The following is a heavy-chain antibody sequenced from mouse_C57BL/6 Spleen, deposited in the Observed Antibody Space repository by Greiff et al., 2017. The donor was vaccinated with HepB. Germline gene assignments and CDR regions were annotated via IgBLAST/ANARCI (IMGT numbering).Heavy chain of an antibody. CDR2: IWSGGST. V-gene: IGHV2-2*01. Sequence: QLKESGPGLVQPSQSLSITCTVSGFSLTSYGVHWVRQSPGKGLEWLGVIWSGGSTDYNAAFISRLSISKDNSKSQVFFKMNSLQADDTAIYYCARVYYGSSFDVWGTGTTVTVSS. J-gene: IGHJ1*03. CDR3: ARVYYGSSFDV. CDR1: GFSLTSYG. D-gene: IGHD1-1*01.